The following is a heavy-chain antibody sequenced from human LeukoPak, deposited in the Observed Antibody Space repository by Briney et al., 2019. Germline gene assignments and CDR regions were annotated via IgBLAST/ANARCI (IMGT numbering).Heavy chain of an antibody. Sequence: SETLSLTCAVSGGSISSGGYSGSWIRQPPGKGLEWIGYIYHSGSTYYNPSLKSRVTISVDRSKNQFSLKLSSVTAADTAVYYCARAFNSFAYFDYWGQGTLVTVSS. CDR2: IYHSGST. J-gene: IGHJ4*02. CDR3: ARAFNSFAYFDY. V-gene: IGHV4-30-2*01. D-gene: IGHD4-23*01. CDR1: GGSISSGGYS.